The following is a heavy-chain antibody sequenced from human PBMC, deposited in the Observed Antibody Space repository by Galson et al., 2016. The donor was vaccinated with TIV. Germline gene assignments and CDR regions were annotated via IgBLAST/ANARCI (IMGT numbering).Heavy chain of an antibody. J-gene: IGHJ3*01. D-gene: IGHD1-26*01. CDR3: AKVGKSGDYSWDAFDV. V-gene: IGHV3-23*01. CDR2: LSLSGAYT. Sequence: SLRLSCAASGFSFRNYVMSWVRLAPGKGLEWVSSLSLSGAYTYYADSVKGRFTISRDNSKYTLFLQLSSLRAEDTAIYFCAKVGKSGDYSWDAFDVWGRGTVVTVSS. CDR1: GFSFRNYV.